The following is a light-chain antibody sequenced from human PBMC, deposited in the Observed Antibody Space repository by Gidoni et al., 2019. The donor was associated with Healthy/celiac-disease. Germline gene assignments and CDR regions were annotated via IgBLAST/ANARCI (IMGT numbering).Light chain of an antibody. CDR2: AAS. CDR3: QQYYSFPWT. Sequence: VIGMTQSPSLLPASTGDRVTISFRMSHGISSYLAWYQQKPGKAPELLIYAASTLQSGVPSRFSGSGSGTDFTLTISCLQSEDFATYYCQQYYSFPWTFGQGTKVEIK. J-gene: IGKJ1*01. V-gene: IGKV1D-8*01. CDR1: HGISSY.